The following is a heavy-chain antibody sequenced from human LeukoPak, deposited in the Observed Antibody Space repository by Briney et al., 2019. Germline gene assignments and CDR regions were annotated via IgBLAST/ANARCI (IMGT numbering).Heavy chain of an antibody. CDR1: GFTFSSYG. J-gene: IGHJ4*02. Sequence: GGSLRLSCAASGFTFSSYGMSWVRQAPGKGLEWVSAISGSGGSTYYADSVKGRFTISRDNSKNTLYLQMNSLRAEDTAVYYCARDRRLGYSSSSTDYWGQGTLVTVSS. V-gene: IGHV3-23*01. D-gene: IGHD6-6*01. CDR2: ISGSGGST. CDR3: ARDRRLGYSSSSTDY.